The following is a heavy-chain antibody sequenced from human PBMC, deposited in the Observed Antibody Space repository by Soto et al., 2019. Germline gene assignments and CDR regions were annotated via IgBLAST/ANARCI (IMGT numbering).Heavy chain of an antibody. CDR3: ARHPPYYYASSGYIDY. V-gene: IGHV4-39*01. CDR1: GGSISSSSYY. Sequence: SETLSLTCTVSGGSISSSSYYWGWIRQPPGKGLEGLGSIYYSGSTYYNPSLKSRVTISVDTSKNQFSLKLSSVTAADTAVYYCARHPPYYYASSGYIDYWGQGTLVTVSS. CDR2: IYYSGST. J-gene: IGHJ4*02. D-gene: IGHD3-22*01.